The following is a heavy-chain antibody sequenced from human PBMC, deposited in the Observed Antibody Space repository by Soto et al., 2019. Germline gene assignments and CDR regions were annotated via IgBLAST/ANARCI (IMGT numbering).Heavy chain of an antibody. V-gene: IGHV4-39*01. CDR1: GGSISSSSYY. J-gene: IGHJ5*02. CDR2: IYYSGST. D-gene: IGHD1-26*01. Sequence: PSETLSLTCTVSGGSISSSSYYWGWIRQPPGKGLEWIGSIYYSGSTYYNPSLKSRVTISVDTSKNQFSLKLSSVTAADTAVYYCARQGSWFGYRGFTNWFDPWGQGTLVTVSS. CDR3: ARQGSWFGYRGFTNWFDP.